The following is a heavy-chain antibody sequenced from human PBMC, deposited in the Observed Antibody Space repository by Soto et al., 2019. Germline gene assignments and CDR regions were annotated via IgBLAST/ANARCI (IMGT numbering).Heavy chain of an antibody. CDR2: IWLDGSNK. V-gene: IGHV3-33*01. Sequence: QVQLVESGGGVVQPGRSLRLSCAASGYTFSSYGMHWVRQAPGKGLEWVAVIWLDGSNKYYADSVKGRFTISRDNSKNTLYLQMNSLRAEDTAVYYCARGLWSFDYWGQGNLVTVSS. D-gene: IGHD5-18*01. CDR3: ARGLWSFDY. CDR1: GYTFSSYG. J-gene: IGHJ4*02.